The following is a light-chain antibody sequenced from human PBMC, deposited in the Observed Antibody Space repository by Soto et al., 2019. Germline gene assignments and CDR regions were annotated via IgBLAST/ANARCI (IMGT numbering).Light chain of an antibody. CDR2: KAS. J-gene: IGKJ1*01. CDR3: QQYYSTPWT. V-gene: IGKV1-5*03. CDR1: QSISSW. Sequence: DIQMTQSPSTLSASVGDRVTVTCRASQSISSWLAWYQQKAGKAPKLLIYKASALESGVPSRFSGSGSGTDFTLTISSLQTEDVAVYYCQQYYSTPWTFGQGTKVDIK.